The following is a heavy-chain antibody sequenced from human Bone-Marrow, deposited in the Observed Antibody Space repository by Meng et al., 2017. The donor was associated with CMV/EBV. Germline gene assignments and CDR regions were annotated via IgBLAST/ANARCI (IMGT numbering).Heavy chain of an antibody. CDR3: ARVHIAAAGYYYNGMDV. V-gene: IGHV4-61*01. D-gene: IGHD6-13*01. Sequence: GSLRLSCTVSGGSVSSNSYYWNWIRQPPGKGLEWIGYIYYSGTTSYNPSLKSRVTISVDTSKNQFSLQLSSVTAADTAVYYCARVHIAAAGYYYNGMDVWGQGTTVTVSS. CDR1: GGSVSSNSYY. J-gene: IGHJ6*02. CDR2: IYYSGTT.